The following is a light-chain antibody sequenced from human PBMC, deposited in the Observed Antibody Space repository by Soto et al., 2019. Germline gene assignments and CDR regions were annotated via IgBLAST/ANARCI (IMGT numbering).Light chain of an antibody. CDR1: QSVSSS. Sequence: EIVMTQSPTTLSVSPGERATLSCRASQSVSSSLAWYQQKPGQAPRLLIYDASTRATGIPARFSGSGSATEFTLTISSLQSEDFAVYYCQRYNNWPPITFGQGTRLEIK. CDR3: QRYNNWPPIT. V-gene: IGKV3-15*01. J-gene: IGKJ5*01. CDR2: DAS.